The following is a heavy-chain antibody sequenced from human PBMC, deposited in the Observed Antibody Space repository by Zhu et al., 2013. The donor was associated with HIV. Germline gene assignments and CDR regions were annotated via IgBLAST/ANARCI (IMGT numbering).Heavy chain of an antibody. CDR2: MNPKSGNT. CDR3: ARGGYCSSSSCYPNWFDP. V-gene: IGHV1-8*01. D-gene: IGHD2-2*01. J-gene: IGHJ5*02. Sequence: VKKAGASVKVSCKASGYTFSSYDINWVRQATGQGLELMGWMNPKSGNTGYAQKFQGRVTITRNTSISTAYMELSSLRSEDTAVYYCARGGYCSSSSCYPNWFDPWGQGTLVTVSS. CDR1: GYTFSSYD.